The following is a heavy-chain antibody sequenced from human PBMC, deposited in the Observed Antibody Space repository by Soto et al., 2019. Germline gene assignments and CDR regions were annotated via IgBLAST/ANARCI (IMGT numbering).Heavy chain of an antibody. J-gene: IGHJ6*02. CDR2: IWYDGSNK. CDR1: GFTFSSYG. Sequence: LRLSCAAPGFTFSSYGMHWVRQAPGKGLEWVAVIWYDGSNKYYADSVKGRFTISRDNSKNTLYLQMNSLRAEDTAVYYCARDGTVPHRYYYYGMDVWGQGTTVTVSS. V-gene: IGHV3-33*01. D-gene: IGHD4-17*01. CDR3: ARDGTVPHRYYYYGMDV.